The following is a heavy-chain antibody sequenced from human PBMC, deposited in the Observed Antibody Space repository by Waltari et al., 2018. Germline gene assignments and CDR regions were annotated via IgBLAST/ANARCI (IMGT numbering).Heavy chain of an antibody. CDR1: DASIGTHY. Sequence: QVHLQESGPGLVKPSETLSLTCSVSDASIGTHYWIWIRQPPGKGLEWIGYIYYTGRTDHNPSLNSRATISVDRSKDQISLRLSSVTAADTAVYYCARVAEAGKNWYFDLWGRGTLVTVSS. V-gene: IGHV4-59*11. CDR3: ARVAEAGKNWYFDL. CDR2: IYYTGRT. J-gene: IGHJ2*01. D-gene: IGHD6-19*01.